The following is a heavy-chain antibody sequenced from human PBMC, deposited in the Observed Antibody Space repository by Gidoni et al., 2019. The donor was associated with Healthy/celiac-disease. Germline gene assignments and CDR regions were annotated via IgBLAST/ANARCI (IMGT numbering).Heavy chain of an antibody. Sequence: QVQLVQSGAEVKKPGSSVKVSCKAYGGTFSSYALSWVRQAPGQCIEWMGGIIPIFGTANDAQNFKGRVTITAEESTSTSYMELSSLRSEDTAVYYCARRGISGSYSIDDWGQGTLVTGSS. V-gene: IGHV1-69*01. CDR1: GGTFSSYA. J-gene: IGHJ4*02. D-gene: IGHD1-26*01. CDR3: ARRGISGSYSIDD. CDR2: IIPIFGTA.